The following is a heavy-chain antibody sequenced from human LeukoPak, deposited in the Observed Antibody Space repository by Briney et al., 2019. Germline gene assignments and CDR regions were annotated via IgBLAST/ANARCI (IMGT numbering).Heavy chain of an antibody. V-gene: IGHV3-7*01. CDR3: ARESYDYVWGSYRRPDYFDY. CDR2: IKQDESEK. J-gene: IGHJ4*02. Sequence: GGSLRLSCVASGFTFSNYWMGWVRQAPGIGLEWVANIKQDESEKYYVDSVKGRFTISRDNAKNSLYLQMNSLRAEDTAVYYCARESYDYVWGSYRRPDYFDYWGQGTLVTVSS. CDR1: GFTFSNYW. D-gene: IGHD3-16*02.